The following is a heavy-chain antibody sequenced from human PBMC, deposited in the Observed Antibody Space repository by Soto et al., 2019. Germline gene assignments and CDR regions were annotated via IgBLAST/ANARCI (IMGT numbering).Heavy chain of an antibody. CDR3: ARYTLYYYDSSGYYRSEY. CDR2: ISAYNGNT. D-gene: IGHD3-22*01. V-gene: IGHV1-18*01. J-gene: IGHJ4*01. Sequence: ASVNVSFKASGYTFTSYCISWVRQAPGQWLELMGWISAYNGNTNYAQKLQGRVTMTTDTSTSTAYMELRSLRSDDTAVYYCARYTLYYYDSSGYYRSEYWGHGILVPVSS. CDR1: GYTFTSYC.